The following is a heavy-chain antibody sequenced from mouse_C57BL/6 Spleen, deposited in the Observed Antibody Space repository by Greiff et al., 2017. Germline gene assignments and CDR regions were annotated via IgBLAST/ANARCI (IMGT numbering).Heavy chain of an antibody. D-gene: IGHD3-2*02. V-gene: IGHV1-55*01. CDR1: GYTFTSYW. CDR3: ARRGAQATFAY. CDR2: IYPGSGST. J-gene: IGHJ3*01. Sequence: QVHVKQPGAELVKPGASVKMSCKASGYTFTSYWITWVKQRPGQGLEWIGDIYPGSGSTNYNEKFKSKATLTVDTSSSTAYMQLSSLTSEDSAVYYCARRGAQATFAYWGQGTLVTVSA.